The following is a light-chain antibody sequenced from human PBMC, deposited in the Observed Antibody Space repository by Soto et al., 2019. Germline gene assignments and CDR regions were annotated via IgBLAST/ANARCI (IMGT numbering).Light chain of an antibody. V-gene: IGKV1-9*01. J-gene: IGKJ3*01. CDR1: QAISNY. CDR3: QQLNNFPPFT. Sequence: IQLTQSPSSLSASIGDRVTITCRASQAISNYLAWYQQKPGKAPKLLIYGAFTLQSGVPSRFNGSGSGTDFTLTISSLQPEDLATYYCQQLNNFPPFTFGPGTKVDLK. CDR2: GAF.